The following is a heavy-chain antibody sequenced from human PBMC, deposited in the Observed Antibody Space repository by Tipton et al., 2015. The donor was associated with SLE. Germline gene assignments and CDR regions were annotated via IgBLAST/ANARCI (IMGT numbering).Heavy chain of an antibody. CDR2: IDHSGST. CDR3: SEGYYFDY. J-gene: IGHJ4*02. CDR1: GYSISSAYY. Sequence: LRLSCTVCGYSISSAYYWGWIRQPPGKGLEWIGSIDHSGSTYFNPSLKSRVTISVDTSKNQFSLKLSSVTAADTAVYYCSEGYYFDYWGQGTLVTVSS. V-gene: IGHV4-38-2*02.